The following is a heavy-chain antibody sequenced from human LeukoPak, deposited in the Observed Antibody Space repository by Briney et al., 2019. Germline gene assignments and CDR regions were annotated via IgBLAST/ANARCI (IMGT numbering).Heavy chain of an antibody. Sequence: GGSLRLSCAASGFIFSSYSMSWVRQAPGKGLEWVSVITGSGGNTSYADSVKGRFTISKDNSKNTVYLQMSSLRVDDTAVYYCAKAASSSWPSYYYGMEVWGQGTTVTVSS. CDR1: GFIFSSYS. J-gene: IGHJ6*02. D-gene: IGHD6-13*01. CDR2: ITGSGGNT. CDR3: AKAASSSWPSYYYGMEV. V-gene: IGHV3-23*01.